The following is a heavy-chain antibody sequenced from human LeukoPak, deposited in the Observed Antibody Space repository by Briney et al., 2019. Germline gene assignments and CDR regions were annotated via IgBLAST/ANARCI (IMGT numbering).Heavy chain of an antibody. CDR2: INPSGGST. CDR3: ARDSDHDSKSP. Sequence: ASVKVSCKASGYTFTSYYMHWVRQAPGQGLEWMGIINPSGGSTSYAQKFQGRVTMTRDTSISTAYMELSRLRSDDTAVYYCARDSDHDSKSPWGQGTLAAVSS. V-gene: IGHV1-46*01. J-gene: IGHJ5*02. CDR1: GYTFTSYY. D-gene: IGHD4-11*01.